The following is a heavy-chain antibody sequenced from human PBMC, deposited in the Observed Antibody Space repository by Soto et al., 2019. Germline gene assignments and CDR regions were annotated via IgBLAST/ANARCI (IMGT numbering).Heavy chain of an antibody. CDR3: ARDFYCGGRRCIDLFDS. D-gene: IGHD2-15*01. CDR2: IGYIGDYNAKT. CDR1: GYTFTDYG. Sequence: GASVKVSCKASGYTFTDYGISWVRQAPGQGLEWMGWIGYIGDYNAKTNYAQKFQGRVTMTTDTSTSTAYMELRSLTSDDTALYYCARDFYCGGRRCIDLFDSWGQGSSVTGSS. J-gene: IGHJ5*01. V-gene: IGHV1-18*01.